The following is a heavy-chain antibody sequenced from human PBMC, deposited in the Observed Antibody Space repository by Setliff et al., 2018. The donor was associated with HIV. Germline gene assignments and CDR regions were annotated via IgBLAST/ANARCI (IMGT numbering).Heavy chain of an antibody. V-gene: IGHV4-34*01. CDR3: ARHVRLNTDFSLYYYYIDV. CDR1: GGSFSDYY. J-gene: IGHJ6*03. Sequence: PSETLSLTCGVYGGSFSDYYWSWIRQPPGKGLEWIGEISHSGSTSYNPSLKSRVTMSVDTSKNQFSLKLSSVTAADTAVYYCARHVRLNTDFSLYYYYIDVWG. D-gene: IGHD2-8*01. CDR2: ISHSGST.